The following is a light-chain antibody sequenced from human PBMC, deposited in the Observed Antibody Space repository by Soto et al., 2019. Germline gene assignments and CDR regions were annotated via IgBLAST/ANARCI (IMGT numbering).Light chain of an antibody. CDR2: GSS. Sequence: EVVLTQSPGTLSLSPGERATLSCRASQSVSNNYLAWYQQKPGQAPRLVIFGSSDRATGNPDRFSGSGSGTDFTLTISRLEPEDFAVYYCQQYGSSPPYTFGQGTKVEIK. CDR3: QQYGSSPPYT. CDR1: QSVSNNY. V-gene: IGKV3-20*01. J-gene: IGKJ2*01.